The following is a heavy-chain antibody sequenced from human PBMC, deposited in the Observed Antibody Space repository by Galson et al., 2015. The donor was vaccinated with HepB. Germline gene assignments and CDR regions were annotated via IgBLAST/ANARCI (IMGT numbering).Heavy chain of an antibody. CDR2: IGGSSGTT. CDR1: GFTFSSFG. Sequence: SCAASGFTFSSFGMIWVRQAPGKGLEWVSVIGGSSGTTYYADSVKGRFTISRDNSKNTLYLQMNSLRAEDTAVYYCAKHRAGGSRALDYWGQGTLVTVSS. D-gene: IGHD2-15*01. V-gene: IGHV3-23*01. CDR3: AKHRAGGSRALDY. J-gene: IGHJ4*02.